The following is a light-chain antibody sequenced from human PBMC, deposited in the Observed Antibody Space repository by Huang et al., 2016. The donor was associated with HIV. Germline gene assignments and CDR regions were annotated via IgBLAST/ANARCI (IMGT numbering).Light chain of an antibody. J-gene: IGKJ1*01. Sequence: DIQMTQSPSSLSASVGDRVTITCQASQDISNYLNWYQQKPGKAPKLLIYHASNLETGVSSRFSGSGSGTDFTFTISSLQPEDIATYYCQHYDNLRTFGQGTKVEIK. CDR2: HAS. CDR1: QDISNY. V-gene: IGKV1-33*01. CDR3: QHYDNLRT.